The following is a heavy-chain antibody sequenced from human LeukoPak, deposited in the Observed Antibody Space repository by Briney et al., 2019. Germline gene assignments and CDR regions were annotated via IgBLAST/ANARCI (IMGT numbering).Heavy chain of an antibody. CDR3: ARARGSIPSSSFDY. CDR1: GFTFSSYS. D-gene: IGHD6-6*01. V-gene: IGHV3-21*01. Sequence: PGRSLRLSCAASGFTFSSYSMNWVRQAPGKGLEWVSSISSSSSYIYYADSVKGRFTISRDNAKNSLYLQMNILRAEDTALYYCARARGSIPSSSFDYWGQGALVTVSS. J-gene: IGHJ4*02. CDR2: ISSSSSYI.